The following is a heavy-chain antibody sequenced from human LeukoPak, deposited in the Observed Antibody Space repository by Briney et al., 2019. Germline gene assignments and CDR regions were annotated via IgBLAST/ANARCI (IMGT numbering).Heavy chain of an antibody. CDR2: IYYSGST. CDR1: GGSISSGGYY. J-gene: IGHJ4*02. CDR3: AETHSGSYRFDY. D-gene: IGHD1-26*01. Sequence: SETLSLTCTVSGGSISSGGYYWSWIRQHPGKGLEWIGYIYYSGSTYYNPSLESRVTISVDTSKNQFSLKLSSVTAADTAVYYCAETHSGSYRFDYWGQGTLVTVSS. V-gene: IGHV4-31*03.